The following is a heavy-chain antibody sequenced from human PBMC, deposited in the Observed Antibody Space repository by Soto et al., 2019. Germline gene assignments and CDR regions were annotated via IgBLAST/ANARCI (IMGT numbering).Heavy chain of an antibody. CDR3: AKIAYGGNSFDY. J-gene: IGHJ4*02. V-gene: IGHV3-30*18. D-gene: IGHD4-17*01. CDR2: ISYDGSNK. Sequence: SGGSLRLSCAASGITFSSYGMHWVRQAPGKGLEWVAVISYDGSNKYYADSVKGRFTISRDNSKNTLYLQMNSLRAEDTAVYYCAKIAYGGNSFDYWGQGTLVTVSS. CDR1: GITFSSYG.